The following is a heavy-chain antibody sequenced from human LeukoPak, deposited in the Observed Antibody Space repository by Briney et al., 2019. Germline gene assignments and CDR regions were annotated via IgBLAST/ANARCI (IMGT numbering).Heavy chain of an antibody. Sequence: GGSLRLSCAASGFTFSSYGMHWVRQAPGRGLEWVAVISYDGSNKYYADSVKGRFTISRDNSKNTLYLQMNSLRAEDTAVYYCAKIFTAIPDYWGQGTLVTVSS. V-gene: IGHV3-30*18. CDR1: GFTFSSYG. CDR2: ISYDGSNK. J-gene: IGHJ4*02. CDR3: AKIFTAIPDY. D-gene: IGHD5-18*01.